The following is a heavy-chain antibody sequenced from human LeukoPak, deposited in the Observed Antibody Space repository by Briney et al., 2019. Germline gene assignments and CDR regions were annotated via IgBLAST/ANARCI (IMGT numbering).Heavy chain of an antibody. CDR1: GYTFIMYA. V-gene: IGHV1-3*03. CDR2: INAGNGNT. J-gene: IGHJ4*02. CDR3: ARGGERYYFDS. Sequence: GESLKISCKGSGYTFIMYAIHWVRQAPGQGLEWMGCINAGNGNTRYSQEFQGRVTITRDTSASTANMELSSLRSEDMAVYYCARGGERYYFDSWGQGTLVTVSS. D-gene: IGHD1-1*01.